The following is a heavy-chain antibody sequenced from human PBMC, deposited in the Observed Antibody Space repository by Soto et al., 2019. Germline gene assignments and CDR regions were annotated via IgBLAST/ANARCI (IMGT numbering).Heavy chain of an antibody. CDR1: GGTFSSYA. V-gene: IGHV1-69*13. Sequence: TVKVSCKASGGTFSSYAISWVRQAPGQGLEWMGGIIPIFGTANYAQKFQGRVTITADESTSTAYMELSSLRSEDTAVYHCARVIAVAGSNEIDTWCQQTTLTVSS. D-gene: IGHD6-19*01. J-gene: IGHJ6*02. CDR2: IIPIFGTA. CDR3: ARVIAVAGSNEIDT.